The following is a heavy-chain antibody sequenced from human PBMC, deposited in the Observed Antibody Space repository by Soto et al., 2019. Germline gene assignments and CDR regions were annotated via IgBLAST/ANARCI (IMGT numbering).Heavy chain of an antibody. Sequence: GGSLRLSCAASGFTFSSYWMHWVRQAPGKWLVWVSRINSDGSSTSYADSVKGRFTISRDNAKNTLYLQMNSLRAEDTAVYYCARSFLRYYDFWSGYSEYNWFDTWGQGXLVTVYS. J-gene: IGHJ5*02. D-gene: IGHD3-3*01. CDR1: GFTFSSYW. CDR3: ARSFLRYYDFWSGYSEYNWFDT. CDR2: INSDGSST. V-gene: IGHV3-74*01.